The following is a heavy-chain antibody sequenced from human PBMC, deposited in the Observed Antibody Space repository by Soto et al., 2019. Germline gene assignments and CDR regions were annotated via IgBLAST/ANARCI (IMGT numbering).Heavy chain of an antibody. Sequence: QLQVQESGPGLVKPSETLSLTCTVSGVSISSSAYFWGWIRQPPGKGLEWIGNIYYTGRTSYNPSLKGRVTISIDTSKNRLSLKLRSVTAADTSVYFCARLYSGYDEAGGFDIWGQGTMVTVSS. CDR1: GVSISSSAYF. CDR2: IYYTGRT. D-gene: IGHD5-12*01. V-gene: IGHV4-39*01. J-gene: IGHJ3*02. CDR3: ARLYSGYDEAGGFDI.